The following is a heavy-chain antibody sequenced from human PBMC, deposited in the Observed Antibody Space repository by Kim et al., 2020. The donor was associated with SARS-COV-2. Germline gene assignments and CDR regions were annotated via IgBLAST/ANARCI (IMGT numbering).Heavy chain of an antibody. CDR1: GYNFAIYG. CDR2: ISATNGDT. Sequence: ASVKVSCQAFGYNFAIYGVSWVRQAPGQGLERMGWISATNGDTNYAEKFQGRVTMTTDTSTSTAYMELRSLRSDDTAGYYCARAGATVTRFFDFWGQGTLVIVSS. D-gene: IGHD4-17*01. V-gene: IGHV1-18*04. J-gene: IGHJ4*02. CDR3: ARAGATVTRFFDF.